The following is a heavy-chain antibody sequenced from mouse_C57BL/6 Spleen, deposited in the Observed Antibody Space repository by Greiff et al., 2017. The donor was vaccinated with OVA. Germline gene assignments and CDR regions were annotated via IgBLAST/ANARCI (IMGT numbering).Heavy chain of an antibody. CDR1: GYPFTSYL. J-gene: IGHJ4*01. V-gene: IGHV1-69*01. CDR2: IDPSDSYS. CDR3: ALDGDYACAMDY. Sequence: QVQLQQPGAELVMPGASVKLSCQASGYPFTSYLMHWVKPRPGQGLEWVGEIDPSDSYSYFNQKLAGKSTLTVDKSSSTAYMQLSSLTSEDSAVYYCALDGDYACAMDYWGQGTSVTVSA. D-gene: IGHD2-13*01.